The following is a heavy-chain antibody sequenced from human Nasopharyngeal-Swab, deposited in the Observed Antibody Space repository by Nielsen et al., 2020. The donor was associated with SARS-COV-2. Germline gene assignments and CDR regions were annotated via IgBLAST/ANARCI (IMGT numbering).Heavy chain of an antibody. J-gene: IGHJ6*03. CDR3: ARDKGDGYNSDYYYMDV. Sequence: GSLKISCAASGFTFSSYWMSWVRQAPGKGLEWVANIKQDGSEKYYVDSLKGRFTISRDNAKNSLYLQMNSLRAEDTAVYYCARDKGDGYNSDYYYMDVWGKGTTVTVSS. CDR1: GFTFSSYW. CDR2: IKQDGSEK. D-gene: IGHD5-24*01. V-gene: IGHV3-7*05.